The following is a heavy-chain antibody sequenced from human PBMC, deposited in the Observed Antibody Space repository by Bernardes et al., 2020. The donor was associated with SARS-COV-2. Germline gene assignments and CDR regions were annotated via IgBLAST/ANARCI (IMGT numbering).Heavy chain of an antibody. CDR2: ISSGSGFI. CDR1: GFTFSGYT. D-gene: IGHD3-9*01. Sequence: GGSLRLSCAASGFTFSGYTMNWVRQAPGKGLEWVSSISSGSGFINYADSVKGRFTISRDNAKNSLFLQMNSLRAEDTAVYYCARDRAQDYDILPGYYRDGAFDIWGRGTMVTVSS. V-gene: IGHV3-21*01. CDR3: ARDRAQDYDILPGYYRDGAFDI. J-gene: IGHJ3*02.